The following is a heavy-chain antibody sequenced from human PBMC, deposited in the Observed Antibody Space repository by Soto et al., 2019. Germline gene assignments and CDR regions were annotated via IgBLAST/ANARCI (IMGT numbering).Heavy chain of an antibody. J-gene: IGHJ5*02. Sequence: HPGGSLRLSCAASGFTFSSYGMHWVRQAPGKGLEWVAVISYDGSNKYYADSVKGRFTISRDNSKNTLYLQMNSLRAEDTAVYYCAKGPGMVYSSGPNWFDPWGQGTLVTVSS. D-gene: IGHD6-19*01. CDR3: AKGPGMVYSSGPNWFDP. CDR2: ISYDGSNK. V-gene: IGHV3-30*18. CDR1: GFTFSSYG.